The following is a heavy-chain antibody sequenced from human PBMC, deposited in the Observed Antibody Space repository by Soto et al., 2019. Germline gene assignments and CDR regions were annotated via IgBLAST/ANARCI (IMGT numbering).Heavy chain of an antibody. J-gene: IGHJ4*02. CDR2: VNSGARNT. D-gene: IGHD6-19*01. Sequence: GGSLRLSCAASGFTFSSSWMHWVRQAPGKGLVWVSRVNSGARNTNYADSVKGRFTISRDNAKNTLYLQMDSLTAEDTAVYYCARPPSGWFAYDYCGQGTLVTVSS. CDR3: ARPPSGWFAYDY. V-gene: IGHV3-74*01. CDR1: GFTFSSSW.